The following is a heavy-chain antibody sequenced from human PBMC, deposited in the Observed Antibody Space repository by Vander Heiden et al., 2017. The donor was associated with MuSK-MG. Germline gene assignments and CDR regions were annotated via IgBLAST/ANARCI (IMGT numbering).Heavy chain of an antibody. D-gene: IGHD6-13*01. Sequence: QVQLVQSGAEVKKPGSAGKVSCKASGGTFSSYASSWVRQAPGQGLEWMGGIIPIIGIANYAQKVQGRVTITADKSTSTAYMEMSRMRSEDTAVYYYARDSGVGIAAGWGQGTMVTVYS. V-gene: IGHV1-69*10. CDR3: ARDSGVGIAAG. J-gene: IGHJ4*02. CDR1: GGTFSSYA. CDR2: IIPIIGIA.